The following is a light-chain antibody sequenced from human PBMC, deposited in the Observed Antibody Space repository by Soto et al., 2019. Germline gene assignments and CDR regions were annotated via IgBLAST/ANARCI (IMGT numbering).Light chain of an antibody. CDR3: QQYSSSPIT. V-gene: IGKV3-20*01. J-gene: IGKJ5*01. CDR2: GAS. CDR1: QRVNSNY. Sequence: VLTLTPGTMSLSPGERATISCRASQRVNSNYLAWYQQRHGQPPRLVISGASSRATDTPDRFSGSGYGTDFNLTIAGLEPADSAVYYCQQYSSSPITFGQGTRLEIK.